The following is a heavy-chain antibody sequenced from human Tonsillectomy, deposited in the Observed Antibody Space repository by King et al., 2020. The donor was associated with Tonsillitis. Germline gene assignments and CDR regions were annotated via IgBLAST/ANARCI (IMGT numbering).Heavy chain of an antibody. CDR2: ISGSGGST. CDR3: AKDLPPYSGSYPTFAY. D-gene: IGHD1-26*01. Sequence: VQLVESGGGLVQPGGSLRLSCAASGFTFSSYAMSWVRQAPGKGLEWVSAISGSGGSTYYADSVKGRFTISRDNSKNTLYLQMNSLRVEDTAVYYCAKDLPPYSGSYPTFAYWGQGNLVTVSS. CDR1: GFTFSSYA. J-gene: IGHJ4*02. V-gene: IGHV3-23*04.